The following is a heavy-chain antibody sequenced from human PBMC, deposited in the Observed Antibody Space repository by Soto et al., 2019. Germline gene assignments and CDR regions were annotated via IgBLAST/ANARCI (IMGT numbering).Heavy chain of an antibody. J-gene: IGHJ5*02. CDR3: ARRGYCSSTSCYYWFDP. D-gene: IGHD2-2*03. CDR2: ICPGDSDT. CDR1: GYTFTNYW. Sequence: PGESLKISCKGSGYTFTNYWIGWVRQMPGKGLEWMGIICPGDSDTRYSPSFQGQVTISADKSISTAYLQWSSLKASDTAMYYCARRGYCSSTSCYYWFDPWGQGTLVTVSS. V-gene: IGHV5-51*01.